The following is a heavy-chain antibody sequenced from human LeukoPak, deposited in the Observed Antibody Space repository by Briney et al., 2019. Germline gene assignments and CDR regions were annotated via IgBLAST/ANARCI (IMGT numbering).Heavy chain of an antibody. CDR1: GFTFSSYS. V-gene: IGHV3-21*01. J-gene: IGHJ4*02. Sequence: KPGGSLRLSCAASGFTFSSYSMNWVRQAPGKGLEWVSSISSISSYIYYADSVKGRFTISRDNAKNSLYLQMNSLRAEDTAVYYCARPAVAGTGAFDYWGQGTLVTVSS. D-gene: IGHD6-19*01. CDR2: ISSISSYI. CDR3: ARPAVAGTGAFDY.